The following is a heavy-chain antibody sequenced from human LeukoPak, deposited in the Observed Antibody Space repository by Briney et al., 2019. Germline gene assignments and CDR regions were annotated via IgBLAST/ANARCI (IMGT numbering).Heavy chain of an antibody. V-gene: IGHV4-59*02. CDR3: ARGSMVNYFDSSGYYNY. J-gene: IGHJ4*02. CDR2: IYYSGST. D-gene: IGHD3-22*01. CDR1: GGSVSSYY. Sequence: SETLSLTCTVSGGSVSSYYWSWIRQPPGKGLEWIGHIYYSGSTNYNPSLKSRVTISVDTSKNQFSLKLSSVTAADTAVYYCARGSMVNYFDSSGYYNYWGQGALVTVSS.